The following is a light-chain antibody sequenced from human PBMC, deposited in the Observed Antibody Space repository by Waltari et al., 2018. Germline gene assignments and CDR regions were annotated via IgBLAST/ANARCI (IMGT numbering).Light chain of an antibody. Sequence: QSALTQPASVSGSPGKSITIPCTGTSSDVGGYNYVSWYQQHQGKAPKLMIYDVSNRPSGVSKRFSGSKSGNTASLTISGLQAEDEADYYCSSYISSSTLELFGGGTSLTVL. CDR3: SSYISSSTLEL. V-gene: IGLV2-14*03. CDR1: SSDVGGYNY. CDR2: DVS. J-gene: IGLJ2*01.